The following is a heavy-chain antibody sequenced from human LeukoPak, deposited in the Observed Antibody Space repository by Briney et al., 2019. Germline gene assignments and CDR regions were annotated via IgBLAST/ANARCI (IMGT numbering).Heavy chain of an antibody. J-gene: IGHJ4*02. CDR1: GFPLPELS. V-gene: IGHV1-24*01. CDR2: IDRENGQR. Sequence: GASVKVSCKVSGFPLPELSIHWVRQPPGEGLEWMGGIDRENGQRVYAQKFQGRLTMTEDTAADTVYMDLSSLRSDDTAVYYCATKNLFHLWGQGTLVTVSS. D-gene: IGHD1-14*01. CDR3: ATKNLFHL.